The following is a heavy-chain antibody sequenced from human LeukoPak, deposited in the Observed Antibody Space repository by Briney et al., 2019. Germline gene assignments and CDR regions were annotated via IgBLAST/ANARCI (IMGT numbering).Heavy chain of an antibody. Sequence: GGSLRLSCAASGFTVSTNYMSWVRQAPGKGLEWVSSITSSGSHIYYADSVKGRFTISRDNAKNSLYLQMNSLRAEDTAVYYCARAPDTAMVGFDYWGQGTLVTVSS. D-gene: IGHD5-18*01. CDR2: ITSSGSHI. J-gene: IGHJ4*02. CDR3: ARAPDTAMVGFDY. V-gene: IGHV3-21*01. CDR1: GFTVSTNY.